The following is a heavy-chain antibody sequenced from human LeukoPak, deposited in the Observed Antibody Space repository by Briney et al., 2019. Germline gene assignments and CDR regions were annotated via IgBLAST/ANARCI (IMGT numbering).Heavy chain of an antibody. CDR3: ASSYYDFWSGYYSSYYYGMDV. V-gene: IGHV4-39*01. J-gene: IGHJ6*02. D-gene: IGHD3-3*01. CDR1: GGSISSSSYY. CDR2: IYYSGST. Sequence: PSETLSLTCTVSGGSISSSSYYWGWIRQPPGKGLEWIGSIYYSGSTYYNPSLKSRVTISVDTSKNQFSLKLSSVTAADTAVYYCASSYYDFWSGYYSSYYYGMDVWGQGTTVTVSS.